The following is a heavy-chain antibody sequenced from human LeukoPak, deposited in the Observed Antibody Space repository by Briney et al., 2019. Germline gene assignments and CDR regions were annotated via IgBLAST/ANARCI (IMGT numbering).Heavy chain of an antibody. Sequence: GGSLRLSCAASGFTFSSYGMHWVRQAPGKGLEWVAVIWYGGSNKYYADSVKGRFTISRDNSKNTLYLQMNSLRAEDTAVYYCARERNSMIVVDPAFDIWGQGTMVTVSS. V-gene: IGHV3-33*01. J-gene: IGHJ3*02. CDR1: GFTFSSYG. D-gene: IGHD3-22*01. CDR2: IWYGGSNK. CDR3: ARERNSMIVVDPAFDI.